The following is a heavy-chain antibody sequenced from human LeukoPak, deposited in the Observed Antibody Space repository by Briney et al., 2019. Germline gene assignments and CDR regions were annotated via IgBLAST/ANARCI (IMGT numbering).Heavy chain of an antibody. CDR2: INPNSGAT. V-gene: IGHV1-2*06. J-gene: IGHJ5*02. CDR1: GYTFTDYY. CDR3: AKDHGYVGSNWFDP. Sequence: ASVKVSCRASGYTFTDYYVHWVRQAPGQGLEWMGRINPNSGATNSAQKFQGRVTMTRDTSISTAYMELSRLRSDDTAMYYCAKDHGYVGSNWFDPWGQGTLVTVSS. D-gene: IGHD3-10*01.